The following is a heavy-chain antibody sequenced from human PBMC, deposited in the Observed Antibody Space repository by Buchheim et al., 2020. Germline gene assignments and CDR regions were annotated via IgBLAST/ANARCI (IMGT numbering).Heavy chain of an antibody. J-gene: IGHJ6*02. CDR1: GFTFSSYS. Sequence: EVQLVESGGGLVQPGGSLRLSCAVSGFTFSSYSMNWVRQAPGKGLEWLSYISGSSTTWYYVDSVKGRFTISRDNARNSLYLQMNSLRDEDTAVYYCARQYCSSTTCYGMDVWGRGTT. CDR2: ISGSSTTW. CDR3: ARQYCSSTTCYGMDV. D-gene: IGHD2-2*01. V-gene: IGHV3-48*02.